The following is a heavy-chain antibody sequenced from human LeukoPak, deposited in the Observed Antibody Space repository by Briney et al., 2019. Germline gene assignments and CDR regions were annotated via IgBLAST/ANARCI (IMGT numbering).Heavy chain of an antibody. Sequence: SVRVSCKASGGTFSSYAISWVRQAPGQGLEWMGGIIPIFGTANYAQKFQGRVTITADKSTSTAYMELSSLRSEDTAVYYCARDLASSSWPGAFDIWGQGTMVTVSS. CDR2: IIPIFGTA. CDR1: GGTFSSYA. D-gene: IGHD6-13*01. J-gene: IGHJ3*02. CDR3: ARDLASSSWPGAFDI. V-gene: IGHV1-69*06.